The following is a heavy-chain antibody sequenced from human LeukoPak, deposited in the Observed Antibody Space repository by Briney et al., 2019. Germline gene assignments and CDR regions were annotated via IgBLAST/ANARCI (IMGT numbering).Heavy chain of an antibody. CDR2: IYYSGST. J-gene: IGHJ4*02. D-gene: IGHD4-23*01. CDR3: ARFDYGGNWNFDY. CDR1: GGSISSGGYY. V-gene: IGHV4-31*03. Sequence: PSETLSLTCTVSGGSISSGGYYWSWIRQHPGKGLEWIGYIYYSGSTYYNPSLKSRVTISVDTSKNQFSLKLSSVTAADTAVYYCARFDYGGNWNFDYWGQGTLVTVSS.